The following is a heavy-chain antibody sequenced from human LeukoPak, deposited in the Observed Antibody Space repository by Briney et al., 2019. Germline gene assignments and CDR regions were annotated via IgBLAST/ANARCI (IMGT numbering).Heavy chain of an antibody. CDR1: GYTFTSYY. D-gene: IGHD4-17*01. Sequence: ASVKVSCKASGYTFTSYYMHWVRQAPGQGLEWMGIINPSGGSTSYAQKFQGRVTMTRDTSTSTVYMELSSLRSEDTAVYYCAGTSYGDYLMDGMDVWGQGTTVTVSS. CDR2: INPSGGST. CDR3: AGTSYGDYLMDGMDV. V-gene: IGHV1-46*01. J-gene: IGHJ6*02.